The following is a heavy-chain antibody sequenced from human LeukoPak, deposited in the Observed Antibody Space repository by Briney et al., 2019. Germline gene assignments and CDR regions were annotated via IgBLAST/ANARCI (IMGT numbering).Heavy chain of an antibody. Sequence: PSETLSLTCTVSGGSISSSSYYWGWIRQPPGKGLEWIGYIYYSGSTNYNPSLKGRVTISVDTSKNQFSLKLSSVTAADTAVYYCARDHELGEWFDPWGQGTLVTVSS. CDR3: ARDHELGEWFDP. D-gene: IGHD3-16*01. CDR1: GGSISSSSYY. J-gene: IGHJ5*02. CDR2: IYYSGST. V-gene: IGHV4-61*01.